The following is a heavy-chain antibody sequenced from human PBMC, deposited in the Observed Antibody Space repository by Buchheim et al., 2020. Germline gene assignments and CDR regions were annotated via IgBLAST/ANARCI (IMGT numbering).Heavy chain of an antibody. V-gene: IGHV3-30*18. CDR2: ISYDGSNK. CDR1: GFTFSSYG. J-gene: IGHJ4*02. Sequence: QVQLVESGGGVVQPGRSLRLSCAASGFTFSSYGMHWVRQAPGKGLEWVAVISYDGSNKYYADAVKGRFTISRDKSKNTLYLQMNSLRAEDTAVYYCAKLFVRIAVDGTDIVWDYWGQGTL. D-gene: IGHD6-19*01. CDR3: AKLFVRIAVDGTDIVWDY.